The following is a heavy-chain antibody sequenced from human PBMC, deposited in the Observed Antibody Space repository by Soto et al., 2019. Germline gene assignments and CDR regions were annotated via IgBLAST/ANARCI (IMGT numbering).Heavy chain of an antibody. CDR2: ISTSGGTT. Sequence: EVQLLESGGGLVQPGGSLRLSCAASGFTFSNFDMSWVRQAPGKGLEWVSGISTSGGTTYYADSVKGRFTSSRDTSKNTLYLHMTSRRAEDTAVYYCATGTAAPAHWGQGTLVTVSS. V-gene: IGHV3-23*01. CDR1: GFTFSNFD. CDR3: ATGTAAPAH. J-gene: IGHJ1*01. D-gene: IGHD6-13*01.